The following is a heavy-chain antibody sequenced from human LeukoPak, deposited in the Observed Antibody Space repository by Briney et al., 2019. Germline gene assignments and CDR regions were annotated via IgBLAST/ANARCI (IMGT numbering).Heavy chain of an antibody. CDR1: GFTFSSYA. D-gene: IGHD3-3*01. V-gene: IGHV3-30*04. CDR3: AVSYDFWSGYTH. CDR2: ISYDGSTR. J-gene: IGHJ4*02. Sequence: PGGSLRLSCAASGFTFSSYAMHWVRQAPGKGLEWVALISYDGSTRDYVDSEKGRFTTSRDNSINTLYLQMNSLRPEDTAVYYCAVSYDFWSGYTHWGQGTLVTVSS.